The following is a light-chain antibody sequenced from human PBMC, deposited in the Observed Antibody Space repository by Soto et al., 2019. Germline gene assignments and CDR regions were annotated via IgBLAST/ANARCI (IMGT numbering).Light chain of an antibody. CDR3: QQDSSLVT. CDR1: HTISNL. V-gene: IGKV1-5*01. CDR2: DAS. J-gene: IGKJ2*01. Sequence: DIRMTQSPSTLSASVGDRVTITCQASHTISNLLAWHQHKPGRAPKLLIYDASGLQSGVPSRFSGSGSGTEFTLTINSLQPDDSAIYYCQQDSSLVTFGQGTKLEI.